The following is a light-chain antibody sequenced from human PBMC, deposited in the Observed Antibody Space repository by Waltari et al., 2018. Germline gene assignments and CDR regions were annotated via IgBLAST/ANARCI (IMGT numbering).Light chain of an antibody. CDR3: QQYNNWPPFT. CDR1: QSVSSN. J-gene: IGKJ3*01. CDR2: GAS. V-gene: IGKV3-15*01. Sequence: DIVMTQSPATLSVSPGERATLSCRASQSVSSNLAWYQPKPGQAPRLLIYGASTRATGIPARFSGSGSGTEFTLTISSMQSEDFAVYYCQQYNNWPPFTFGPGTKVDIK.